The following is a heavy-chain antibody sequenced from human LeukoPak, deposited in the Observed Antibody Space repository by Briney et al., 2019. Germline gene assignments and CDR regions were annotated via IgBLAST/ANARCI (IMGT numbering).Heavy chain of an antibody. Sequence: SQTLSLTCTVSGGSISSGGYYWSWIRQHPGKGLEWIGYIYYSGSTYYNPSLKSRVATSVDTSKNQFSLKLSSVTAADTAVYYCARHRIIVGAGGAFDIWGQGTMVTVSS. D-gene: IGHD1-26*01. CDR3: ARHRIIVGAGGAFDI. CDR2: IYYSGST. V-gene: IGHV4-31*03. CDR1: GGSISSGGYY. J-gene: IGHJ3*02.